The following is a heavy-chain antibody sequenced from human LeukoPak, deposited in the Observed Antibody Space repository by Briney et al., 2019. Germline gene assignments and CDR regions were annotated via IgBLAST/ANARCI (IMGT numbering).Heavy chain of an antibody. V-gene: IGHV1-8*01. CDR2: MNPNSSNT. D-gene: IGHD3-10*01. Sequence: ASVKVSCKASGYTFTIYDINWVRQATGQGLAWMGWMNPNSSNTGYAQTFQGRVTMTRDTSISTAYMEMSSLRSEDTAVYYCASGVGYYGSGSYSNWGQGTLVTVSS. J-gene: IGHJ4*02. CDR1: GYTFTIYD. CDR3: ASGVGYYGSGSYSN.